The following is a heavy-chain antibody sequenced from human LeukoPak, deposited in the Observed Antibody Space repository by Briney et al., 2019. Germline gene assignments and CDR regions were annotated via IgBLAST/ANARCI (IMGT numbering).Heavy chain of an antibody. CDR2: IYYSGST. CDR1: GGSISSYY. Sequence: SETLSLTCTVSGGSISSYYWSWIRQPPGKGLEWIGYIYYSGSTNYNPSLKSRVTISVDTSKNQFSLKLSSVTAADTAVYYCARFGVAGTVGVAFDIWGQGTMVTVSS. CDR3: ARFGVAGTVGVAFDI. D-gene: IGHD6-19*01. J-gene: IGHJ3*02. V-gene: IGHV4-59*01.